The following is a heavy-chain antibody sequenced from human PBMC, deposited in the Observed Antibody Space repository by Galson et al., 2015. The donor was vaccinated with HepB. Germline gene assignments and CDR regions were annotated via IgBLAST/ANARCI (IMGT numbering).Heavy chain of an antibody. CDR2: TYSGSKT. V-gene: IGHV3-66*01. CDR1: GFTVSTNY. CDR3: AREGRSAWLEY. Sequence: SLRLSCAASGFTVSTNYMSWVRQAPGKGLEWVSVTYSGSKTYYADSVKGRFTISRDSAKDTLVLQLNRLRVDDTAVYYCAREGRSAWLEYWGQGTLVTVSP. J-gene: IGHJ4*02. D-gene: IGHD6-19*01.